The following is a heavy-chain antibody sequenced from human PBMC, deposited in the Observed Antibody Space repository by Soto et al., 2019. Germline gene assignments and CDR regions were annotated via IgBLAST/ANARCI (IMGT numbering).Heavy chain of an antibody. CDR2: INHSGST. J-gene: IGHJ6*02. D-gene: IGHD3-3*01. CDR3: ARGRRYDFWSGYYRNYYYYGMDV. CDR1: GGSFSGYY. Sequence: SETLSLTCAVYGGSFSGYYWSWIRQPPGKGLEWIGEINHSGSTNYNPSLKSRVTISVDTSKNQFSLKLSSVTAADTAVYYCARGRRYDFWSGYYRNYYYYGMDVWGQGTTVTVSS. V-gene: IGHV4-34*01.